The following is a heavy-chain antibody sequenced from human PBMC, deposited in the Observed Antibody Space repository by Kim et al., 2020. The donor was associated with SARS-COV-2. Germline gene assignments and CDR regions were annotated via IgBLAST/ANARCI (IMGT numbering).Heavy chain of an antibody. CDR1: GFTFSSYA. CDR3: ALSGHVLRYFDWLTPHFDY. Sequence: GGSLRLSCAASGFTFSSYAMSWVRQAPGKGLEWVSAISGSGGSTYYADSVKGRFTISRDNSKNTLYLQMNSLRAEDTAVYYCALSGHVLRYFDWLTPHFDYWGQGTLVTVSS. CDR2: ISGSGGST. J-gene: IGHJ4*02. D-gene: IGHD3-9*01. V-gene: IGHV3-23*01.